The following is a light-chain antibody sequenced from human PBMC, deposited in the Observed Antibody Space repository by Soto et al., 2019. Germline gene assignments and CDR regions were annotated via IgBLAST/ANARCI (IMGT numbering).Light chain of an antibody. CDR3: QQYFNTPQT. J-gene: IGKJ2*01. V-gene: IGKV4-1*01. Sequence: DIVMTQSPESLAVSLGERATINCKSSQSVLSSSIAWYQQKPGQPPKLLIYWASPRESGVPDRFSGSGSGTDFTLTISSLQAEDVAVYYCQQYFNTPQTFGQGTKLEIK. CDR1: QSVLSSS. CDR2: WAS.